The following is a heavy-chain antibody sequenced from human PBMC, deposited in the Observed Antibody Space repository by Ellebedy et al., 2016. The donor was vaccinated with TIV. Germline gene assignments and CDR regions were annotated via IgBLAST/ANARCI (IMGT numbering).Heavy chain of an antibody. CDR1: GFTFSSYL. J-gene: IGHJ6*02. CDR3: AKLGFDILTGSGGMDV. CDR2: IYTGGAT. V-gene: IGHV3-53*01. Sequence: GESLKISCSASGFTFSSYLMHWVRQAPGKGPEWVAVIYTGGATFYADSVRGRFTISRDNSKNTLYLQMNSLRAGDTAVYYCAKLGFDILTGSGGMDVWGQGTTVTVSS. D-gene: IGHD3-9*01.